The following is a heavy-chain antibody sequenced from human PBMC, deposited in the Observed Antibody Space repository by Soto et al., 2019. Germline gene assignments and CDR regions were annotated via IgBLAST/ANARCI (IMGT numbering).Heavy chain of an antibody. CDR3: AREPPNYYDSSGYTYGMDV. Sequence: ASVKVSCKASGYTFTGYYMHWVRQAPGQGLEWMGWINPNSGGTNYAQRFQGWVTMTRDTSISTAYMELSRLRSDDTAVYYCAREPPNYYDSSGYTYGMDVWGQGTTVTLSS. V-gene: IGHV1-2*04. J-gene: IGHJ6*02. CDR1: GYTFTGYY. CDR2: INPNSGGT. D-gene: IGHD3-22*01.